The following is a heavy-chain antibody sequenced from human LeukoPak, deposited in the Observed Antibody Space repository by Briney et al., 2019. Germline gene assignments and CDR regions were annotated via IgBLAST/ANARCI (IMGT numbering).Heavy chain of an antibody. V-gene: IGHV4-59*12. CDR2: IYHSGST. CDR1: GGSISSYY. Sequence: SETLSLTCTVSGGSISSYYWSWIRQPPGKGLEWIGYIYHSGSTNYNPSLRGRVTISIDTSKNQFFLKLSSVTAADTAVFYCARGAGPSSADYFDSWGQGTLVIVSS. CDR3: ARGAGPSSADYFDS. J-gene: IGHJ4*02.